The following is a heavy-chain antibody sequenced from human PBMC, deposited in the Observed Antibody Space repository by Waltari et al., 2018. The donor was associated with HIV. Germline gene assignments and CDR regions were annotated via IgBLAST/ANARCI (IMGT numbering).Heavy chain of an antibody. CDR2: VIRDGATR. CDR3: VREDLVLVPGALEI. V-gene: IGHV3-74*01. J-gene: IGHJ3*02. D-gene: IGHD2-8*02. Sequence: DVQVVESGGGLVHPGGSLRLSCVASGVPVSRNWIHWVRQAPGKGLEWVTRVIRDGATRDYAASVKGRFTISRDDAKNTIYLQMNSLRPDDTALYYCVREDLVLVPGALEILGQGTKVTVSS. CDR1: GVPVSRNW.